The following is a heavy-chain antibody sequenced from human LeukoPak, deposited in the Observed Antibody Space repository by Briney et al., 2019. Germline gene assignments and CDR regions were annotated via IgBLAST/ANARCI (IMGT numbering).Heavy chain of an antibody. D-gene: IGHD6-25*01. Sequence: SETLSLTCIVCGSSISSYYWTWMRQPPGKGLEWIGNIYNGGSTNYNPSLKSRVTISADTSKIQFSLKETSVTAADTAVYYCARDRGSSGNDYYFDYWGQGTLVTVSS. CDR1: GSSISSYY. CDR3: ARDRGSSGNDYYFDY. J-gene: IGHJ4*02. CDR2: IYNGGST. V-gene: IGHV4-59*01.